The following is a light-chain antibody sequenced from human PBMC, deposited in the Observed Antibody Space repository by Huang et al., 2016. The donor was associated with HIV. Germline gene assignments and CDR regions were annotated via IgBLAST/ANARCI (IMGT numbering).Light chain of an antibody. CDR2: VAC. Sequence: DIQMTQSPSSLSASVGDRVTIACRASQSIGTYFNWDQQKPGKAPRLLIHVACSLQSGVPARFSGSGSGTDFTLTISSLQPEDFATYYCQQSYSALGLTFGGGTKVEIK. V-gene: IGKV1-39*01. CDR1: QSIGTY. J-gene: IGKJ4*01. CDR3: QQSYSALGLT.